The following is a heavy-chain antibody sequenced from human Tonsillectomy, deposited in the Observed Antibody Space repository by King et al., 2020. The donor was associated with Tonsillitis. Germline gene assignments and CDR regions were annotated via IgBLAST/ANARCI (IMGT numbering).Heavy chain of an antibody. CDR3: ARDVLGGFDY. J-gene: IGHJ4*02. V-gene: IGHV3-21*01. D-gene: IGHD3-16*01. CDR2: ISSTSKYI. Sequence: VQLVESGGGLVKPGGSLRLSCTASGFSFSSYAMNWVRQAPGKGLEWVSSISSTSKYIFYADSVKGRFTISRDNAKNSLFLQMSGLSAGDTAVYYGARDVLGGFDYWGQGTLVPVSS. CDR1: GFSFSSYA.